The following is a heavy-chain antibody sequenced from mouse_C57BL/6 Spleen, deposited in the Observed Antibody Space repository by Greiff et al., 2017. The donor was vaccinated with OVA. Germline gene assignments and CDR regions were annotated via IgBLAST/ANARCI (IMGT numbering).Heavy chain of an antibody. V-gene: IGHV5-6*01. CDR3: ARHYYGSSFDY. J-gene: IGHJ2*01. Sequence: EVMLVESGGDLVKPGGSPKLSCAASGFTFSSYGMSWVRQTPDKRLEWVATISSGGSYTYYPDSVKGRFTISRDNAKNTLYLQMSSLKSEDTAMYYCARHYYGSSFDYWGQGTTLTVSS. D-gene: IGHD1-1*01. CDR2: ISSGGSYT. CDR1: GFTFSSYG.